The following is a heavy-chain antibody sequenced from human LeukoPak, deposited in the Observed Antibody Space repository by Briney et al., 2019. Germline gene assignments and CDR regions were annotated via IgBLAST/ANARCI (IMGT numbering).Heavy chain of an antibody. Sequence: GGSLRLPCAASGFTVSSNYMSWVRQAPGKGLEWVSVIYSGGSTYYADSVKGRFTISRDSSKNTLYLQMNSLRAEDTAVYYCARTRRGSYYQYFDYWGQGTLVTVSP. CDR2: IYSGGST. J-gene: IGHJ4*02. CDR1: GFTVSSNY. D-gene: IGHD1-26*01. CDR3: ARTRRGSYYQYFDY. V-gene: IGHV3-53*01.